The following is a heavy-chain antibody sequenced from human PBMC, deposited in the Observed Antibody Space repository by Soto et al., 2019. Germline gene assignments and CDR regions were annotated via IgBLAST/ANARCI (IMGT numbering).Heavy chain of an antibody. V-gene: IGHV4-34*01. CDR2: ANHGGST. J-gene: IGHJ4*02. D-gene: IGHD3-3*01. CDR3: AREWWSGSLIGGSL. Sequence: QVQLQQWGAGLLKPSETLSLTCPVNGGSFSDYYWTGIRQPPGKGLEWIGEANHGGSTHYNPSLKSRVSISVDTSKKQFSLTLTFVTAADTAVYYCAREWWSGSLIGGSLGGEGTLVTVSS. CDR1: GGSFSDYY.